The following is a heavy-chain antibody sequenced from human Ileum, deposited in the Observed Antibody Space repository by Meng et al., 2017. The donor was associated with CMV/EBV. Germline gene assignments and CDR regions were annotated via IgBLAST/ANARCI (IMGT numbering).Heavy chain of an antibody. CDR1: VDRVCTHTAE. J-gene: IGHJ4*02. D-gene: IGHD4/OR15-4a*01. CDR2: TYYRAKWYD. CDR3: AREMGAHDY. V-gene: IGHV6-1*01. Sequence: AHVQQSGYGLVTPPPTVSLTLAIAVDRVCTHTAEWSWVRQSPSRGRVWLGSTYYRAKWYDYYAVSVKSRVTITADTYKTQFSLHLNSVTPEDTAIYFCAREMGAHDYWGQGTLVTVSS.